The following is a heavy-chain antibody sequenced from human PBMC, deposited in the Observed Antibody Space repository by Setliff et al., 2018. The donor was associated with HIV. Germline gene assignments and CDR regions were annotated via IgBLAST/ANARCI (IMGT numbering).Heavy chain of an antibody. Sequence: VKVSCKASGGTFSSYAISWVRQAPGQGLEWMGGIIPILGIANYAQKFQGRVTITADESTSTAYMELSSLRSEDTAVYYCARGPPRDILTGYYKWGRETYYYYYGMDVWGQGTTVTVSS. V-gene: IGHV1-69*10. J-gene: IGHJ6*02. D-gene: IGHD3-9*01. CDR1: GGTFSSYA. CDR2: IIPILGIA. CDR3: ARGPPRDILTGYYKWGRETYYYYYGMDV.